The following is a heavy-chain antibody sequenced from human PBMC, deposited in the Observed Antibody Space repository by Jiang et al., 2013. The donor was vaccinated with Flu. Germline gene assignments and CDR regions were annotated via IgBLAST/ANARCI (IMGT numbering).Heavy chain of an antibody. V-gene: IGHV3-48*01. D-gene: IGHD6-13*01. CDR2: ISGSSSTI. J-gene: IGHJ5*02. CDR1: GFTFSSYN. Sequence: VQLVESGGGLVQPGGSLRLSCAASGFTFSSYNMNWVRQAPGKGLEWISYISGSSSTINYADSVKGRLTISRDNAKNSLYLQMNSLRAEDTAVYYCAVIAAAGTFNYFDPWGQGTLVTVSS. CDR3: AVIAAAGTFNYFDP.